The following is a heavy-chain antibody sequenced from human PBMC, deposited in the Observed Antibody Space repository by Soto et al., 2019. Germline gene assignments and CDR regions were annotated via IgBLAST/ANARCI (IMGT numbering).Heavy chain of an antibody. CDR2: ISYDGSNK. D-gene: IGHD5-18*01. CDR3: AKDPSPILEATAMVYFDY. CDR1: GFTFSSYG. V-gene: IGHV3-30*18. Sequence: GGSLRLSCAASGFTFSSYGMHWVRQAPGKGLEWVAVISYDGSNKYYADSVKGRFTISRDNSKNTLHLQMNSLRAEDTAVYYCAKDPSPILEATAMVYFDYWGQGTLVTVSS. J-gene: IGHJ4*02.